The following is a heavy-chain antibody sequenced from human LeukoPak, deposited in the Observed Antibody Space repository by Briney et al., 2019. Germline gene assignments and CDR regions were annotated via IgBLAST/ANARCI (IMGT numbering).Heavy chain of an antibody. V-gene: IGHV4-34*01. CDR2: INHSGST. Sequence: SETLSLTCAVYGGSFSGYYWSWIRQPPGKGLKWIGEINHSGSTNYNPSLKSRVTLSVDTSKKQFSLNVRSVTAADTAVYYCARGDYNYDTSGYYSLAIDSWGQGTLVTVSS. J-gene: IGHJ4*02. CDR3: ARGDYNYDTSGYYSLAIDS. CDR1: GGSFSGYY. D-gene: IGHD3-22*01.